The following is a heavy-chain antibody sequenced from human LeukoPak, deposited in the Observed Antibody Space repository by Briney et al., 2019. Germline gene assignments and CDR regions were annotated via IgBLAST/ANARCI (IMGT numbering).Heavy chain of an antibody. CDR2: ISAYNGDT. D-gene: IGHD6-13*01. J-gene: IGHJ5*02. V-gene: IGHV1-18*01. Sequence: GASVKVSCKASGYTFTSYGISWVRQAPGQGLEWMGWISAYNGDTNYAQKLQGRVTMTTDTSTSTAYMELRSLRSDDTAVYYCARDRLRIAAAGTVFDPWGQGTLVTVSS. CDR3: ARDRLRIAAAGTVFDP. CDR1: GYTFTSYG.